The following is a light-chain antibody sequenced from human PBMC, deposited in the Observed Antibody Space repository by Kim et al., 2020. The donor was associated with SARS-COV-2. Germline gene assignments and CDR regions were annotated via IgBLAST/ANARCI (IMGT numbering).Light chain of an antibody. Sequence: GQSVPISCTGTSSDVGGYNYVSWYQHHPGKAPKLMIYAVTKRPSGVPDRFSGSKSGNTASLTVSGLQAEDEADYYCSSYAGSNVWVFGGGTQLTVL. CDR2: AVT. CDR3: SSYAGSNVWV. V-gene: IGLV2-8*01. J-gene: IGLJ3*02. CDR1: SSDVGGYNY.